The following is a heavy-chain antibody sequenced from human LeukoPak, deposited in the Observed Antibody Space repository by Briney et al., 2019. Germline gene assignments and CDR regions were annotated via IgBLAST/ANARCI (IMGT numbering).Heavy chain of an antibody. D-gene: IGHD3-10*01. V-gene: IGHV3-21*01. CDR3: ARDRMVRGVPFDY. Sequence: GGSLRLSCAASGFTFSSYSMNWVRQAPGKGLEWVSSISSSSSYIYYADSVKGRLTISRDNAKNSLYLQMNSLRAEDTAVYYCARDRMVRGVPFDYWGQGTLVTVSS. J-gene: IGHJ4*02. CDR2: ISSSSSYI. CDR1: GFTFSSYS.